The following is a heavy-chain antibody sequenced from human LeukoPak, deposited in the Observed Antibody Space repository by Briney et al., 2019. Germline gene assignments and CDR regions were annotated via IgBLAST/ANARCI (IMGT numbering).Heavy chain of an antibody. Sequence: PGGSLRLSCAASGFTFSSYEMNWVRQAPGKGLEWVSYISSSGSTIYYADSVKGRFTISRDNAKNSLYLQMNSLRAEDTAVYYCVSYVDTVRYDALDIWGQGTMVTVSS. J-gene: IGHJ3*02. CDR3: VSYVDTVRYDALDI. D-gene: IGHD5-18*01. V-gene: IGHV3-48*03. CDR1: GFTFSSYE. CDR2: ISSSGSTI.